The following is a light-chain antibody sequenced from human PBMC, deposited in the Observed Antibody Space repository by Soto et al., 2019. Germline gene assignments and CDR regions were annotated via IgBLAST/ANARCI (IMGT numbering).Light chain of an antibody. J-gene: IGKJ5*01. Sequence: EVAMTQPPATLSVSQGERVTLSCRSSQSVADNLAWFQQKPGQGPRLLIYGASTRATGIPARFSGSGSETDSTLTVSSLRSEDSAVYYCQQYNYWPITFGQGTRLEIK. CDR3: QQYNYWPIT. V-gene: IGKV3-15*01. CDR2: GAS. CDR1: QSVADN.